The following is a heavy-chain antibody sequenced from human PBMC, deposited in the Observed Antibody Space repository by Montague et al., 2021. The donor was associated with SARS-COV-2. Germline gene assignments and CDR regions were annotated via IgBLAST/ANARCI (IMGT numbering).Heavy chain of an antibody. J-gene: IGHJ6*02. CDR1: GGSISSSSYY. V-gene: IGHV4-39*01. CDR3: VRQPTRGITISGVVTDYGMDV. CDR2: IYYSGST. Sequence: SETLSLTCTVSGGSISSSSYYWGWIRQPPGKGLEWIGYIYYSGSTYYNPSPKSRVTIFVETSKNQFSLKLSSVTAADTAVYYCVRQPTRGITISGVVTDYGMDVWGQGTTVTVSS. D-gene: IGHD3-3*01.